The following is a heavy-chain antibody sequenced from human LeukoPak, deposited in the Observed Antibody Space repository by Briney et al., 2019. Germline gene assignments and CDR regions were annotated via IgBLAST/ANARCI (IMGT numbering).Heavy chain of an antibody. CDR3: AKDVIMGGYSYTYSDY. V-gene: IGHV3-23*01. J-gene: IGHJ4*02. CDR1: GFTFSSYA. D-gene: IGHD5-18*01. Sequence: PGGSLRLSCAASGFTFSSYAMSWVRQAPGKGLKWVSGISGSGGSTFYADSVKGRFTMSRDNSRNTLYLQMNSLRAEDTAVYYCAKDVIMGGYSYTYSDYWGQGTLVTVSS. CDR2: ISGSGGST.